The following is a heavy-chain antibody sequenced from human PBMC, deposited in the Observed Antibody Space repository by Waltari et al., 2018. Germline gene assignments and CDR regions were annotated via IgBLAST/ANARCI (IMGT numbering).Heavy chain of an antibody. CDR3: ARVERGYSYGTFDL. CDR1: GYSISNGYY. CDR2: ISYNGNT. D-gene: IGHD5-18*01. Sequence: QVQLQESDPGLVQPSETLSLTCTVAGYSISNGYYWGWIRLPPGRGLEWIATISYNGNTYYNPSLTSRVSITVDTSKNQFSRKLTSATATDTAVYYCARVERGYSYGTFDLWGPGALVTVSS. J-gene: IGHJ2*01. V-gene: IGHV4-38-2*02.